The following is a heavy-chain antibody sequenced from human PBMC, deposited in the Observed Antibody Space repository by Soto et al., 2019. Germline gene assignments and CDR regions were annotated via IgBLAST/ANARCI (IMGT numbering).Heavy chain of an antibody. V-gene: IGHV1-69*13. J-gene: IGHJ5*02. CDR3: ASTGFCSGYRTAGWFDP. D-gene: IGHD3-3*01. CDR2: IIPIFGTA. CDR1: GGTFSSYA. Sequence: GASVKVSCTASGGTFSSYAISWVRQAPGQGLEWMGGIIPIFGTANYAQKFQGRVTITADESTSTAYMELSSLRSEDTAVYYCASTGFCSGYRTAGWFDPWGQGTLVTVSS.